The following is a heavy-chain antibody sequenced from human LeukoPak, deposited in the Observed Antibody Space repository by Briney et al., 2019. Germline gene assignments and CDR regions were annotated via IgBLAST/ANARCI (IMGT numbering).Heavy chain of an antibody. Sequence: GGSLRLSCAASGFTFSSYWMSWVRQAPGKGLEWVANIKQDGSEKYYVDSVKGRFTISRDNAKNSLYLQMNSLRAEDTAMYYCARDGKSGSYTLYYYYYMDVWGKGTTVTISS. CDR3: ARDGKSGSYTLYYYYYMDV. D-gene: IGHD1-26*01. J-gene: IGHJ6*03. CDR2: IKQDGSEK. V-gene: IGHV3-7*01. CDR1: GFTFSSYW.